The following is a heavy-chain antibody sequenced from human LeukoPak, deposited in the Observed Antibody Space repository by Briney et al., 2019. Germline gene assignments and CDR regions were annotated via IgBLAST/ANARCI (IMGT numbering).Heavy chain of an antibody. CDR2: IYYSGST. CDR1: GGSISSYY. V-gene: IGHV4-59*01. D-gene: IGHD3-16*01. Sequence: PSETLSPTCTVSGGSISSYYWSWIRQPPGKGLEWIGYIYYSGSTNYNPSLKSRVTISVDTSKNQFSLKLTSVTAADTAVYYCARDWGVAATPGYMDVWGKGTTVTVSS. J-gene: IGHJ6*03. CDR3: ARDWGVAATPGYMDV.